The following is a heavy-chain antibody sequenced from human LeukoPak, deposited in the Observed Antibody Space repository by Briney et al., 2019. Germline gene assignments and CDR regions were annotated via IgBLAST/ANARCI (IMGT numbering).Heavy chain of an antibody. D-gene: IGHD2-2*01. CDR2: IYHTGST. V-gene: IGHV4-30-2*01. J-gene: IGHJ5*02. CDR3: ARLQYCSGTSCYWFDP. CDR1: GVSISSGLYS. Sequence: SQTLSLTCDVSGVSISSGLYSWSWIRQPLGKGLEWIGYIYHTGSTYYNPSLKSRVTISVDTSKNQFSLRLSSVTAADTAVYYCARLQYCSGTSCYWFDPWGQGTLVTVSS.